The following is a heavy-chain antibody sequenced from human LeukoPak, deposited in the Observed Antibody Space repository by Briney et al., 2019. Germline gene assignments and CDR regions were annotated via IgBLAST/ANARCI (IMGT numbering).Heavy chain of an antibody. Sequence: SETLSLTCAVYGGSFSGYYWSWIRQPPGKELEWIGYIYYSGSTNYNPSLKSRVTISVDTSKNQFSLKLSSVTAADTAAYYCARGRFDYYDSSGYYRPREYHSYYYYMDVWGKGTTVTISS. CDR3: ARGRFDYYDSSGYYRPREYHSYYYYMDV. CDR2: IYYSGST. J-gene: IGHJ6*03. CDR1: GGSFSGYY. V-gene: IGHV4-59*01. D-gene: IGHD3-22*01.